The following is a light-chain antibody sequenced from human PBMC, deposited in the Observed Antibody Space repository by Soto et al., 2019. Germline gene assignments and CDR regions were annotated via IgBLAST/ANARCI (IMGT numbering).Light chain of an antibody. CDR3: SSYTTSSTYV. Sequence: QSVLTQPASVSGSPGQSITISCTGTSNDIGGYNYVSWYQQHLGKAPKLMIYDVSNWPSGISNRFSASKSGNAASLTISGLQAEHEADYYCSSYTTSSTYVFGTGTKLTV. CDR2: DVS. J-gene: IGLJ1*01. V-gene: IGLV2-14*01. CDR1: SNDIGGYNY.